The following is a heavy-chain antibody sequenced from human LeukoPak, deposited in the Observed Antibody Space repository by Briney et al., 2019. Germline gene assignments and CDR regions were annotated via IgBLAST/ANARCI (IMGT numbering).Heavy chain of an antibody. D-gene: IGHD5-12*01. V-gene: IGHV4-30-2*01. J-gene: IGHJ4*02. CDR2: IYHSGST. CDR3: ARAPGTVAIDY. Sequence: SETLSLTCAVSGGSISSGGYSWSWIRQPPGKGLEWIGYIYHSGSTYYNPSLKSRVTISVDRSKNQFSLKVTSLTAADTAVYYCARAPGTVAIDYWGQGTLVTVSS. CDR1: GGSISSGGYS.